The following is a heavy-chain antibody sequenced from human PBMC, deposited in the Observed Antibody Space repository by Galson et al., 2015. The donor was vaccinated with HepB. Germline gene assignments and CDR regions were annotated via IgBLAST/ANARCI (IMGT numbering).Heavy chain of an antibody. CDR2: ISGSGSST. J-gene: IGHJ4*02. CDR1: GFTFNTYA. V-gene: IGHV3-23*01. CDR3: ARGLGRIQPKSGFDY. D-gene: IGHD5-18*01. Sequence: SLRLSCAASGFTFNTYAMSWVRQAPGKGLECVSVISGSGSSTYYADPVKGRFTISRDNSKNTLYLQMNSLRAEDTAVYYCARGLGRIQPKSGFDYWGQGTLVTVSS.